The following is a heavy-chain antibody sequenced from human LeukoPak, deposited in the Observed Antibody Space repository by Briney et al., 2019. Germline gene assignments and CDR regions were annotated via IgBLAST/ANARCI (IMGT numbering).Heavy chain of an antibody. CDR1: GFTFSGSA. J-gene: IGHJ4*02. V-gene: IGHV3-73*01. D-gene: IGHD6-19*01. CDR2: IRSKANSYAT. Sequence: PGGSLRLSCAASGFTFSGSAMHGVRQASRKGLEWVGRIRSKANSYATAYAASVKGRFTISRDDSKSIAYLQMNSRKTEDTAVYYCVMSGGSGWYVYYFDYWGQGTLVTVSS. CDR3: VMSGGSGWYVYYFDY.